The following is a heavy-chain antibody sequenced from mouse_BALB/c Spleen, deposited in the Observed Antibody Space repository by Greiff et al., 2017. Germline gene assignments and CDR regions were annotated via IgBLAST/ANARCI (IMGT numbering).Heavy chain of an antibody. CDR3: ADSSGYSFAY. Sequence: VQLQQSGAELAKPGASVKMSCKASGYTFTSYWMHWVKQRPGQGLEWIGYINPSTGYTEYNQKFKDKATLTADKSSSTAYMQLSSLTSEDSAVYYCADSSGYSFAYWGQGTLVTVSA. CDR2: INPSTGYT. D-gene: IGHD3-2*01. CDR1: GYTFTSYW. J-gene: IGHJ3*01. V-gene: IGHV1-7*01.